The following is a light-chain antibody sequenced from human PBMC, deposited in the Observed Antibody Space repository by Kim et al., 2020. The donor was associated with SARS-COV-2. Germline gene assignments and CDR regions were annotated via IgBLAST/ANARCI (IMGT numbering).Light chain of an antibody. J-gene: IGLJ3*02. CDR2: SNN. Sequence: QSVLTQPPSASGTPGQRVTISCSGSSSNIGNNNVNWYQQLPGTAPKLLIYSNNQRPSGIPDRFSGSRSGTSASLAITGLQSEDEADYYCATWDDSLNGWVFGGGTQLTFL. CDR1: SSNIGNNN. CDR3: ATWDDSLNGWV. V-gene: IGLV1-44*01.